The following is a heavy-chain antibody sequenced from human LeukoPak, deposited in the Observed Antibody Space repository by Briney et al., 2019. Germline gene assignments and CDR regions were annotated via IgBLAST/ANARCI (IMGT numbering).Heavy chain of an antibody. J-gene: IGHJ6*02. V-gene: IGHV3-33*06. Sequence: GGSLRLSCAASGSTFSSYGMHWVRQAPGKGLEWVAVIWYDGSNKYYADSVKGRFTISRDNSKITLYLQMNSLRAEDTAVYYCAKETTVTTYYYYYGMDVWGQGTTVTVSS. CDR1: GSTFSSYG. CDR2: IWYDGSNK. D-gene: IGHD4-17*01. CDR3: AKETTVTTYYYYYGMDV.